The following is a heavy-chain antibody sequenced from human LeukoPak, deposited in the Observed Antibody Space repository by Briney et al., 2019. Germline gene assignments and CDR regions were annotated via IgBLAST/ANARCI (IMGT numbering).Heavy chain of an antibody. D-gene: IGHD4-23*01. J-gene: IGHJ4*02. Sequence: PGGSLRLSCAASGFTFDDYAMHWVRQAPGKGLEWVSLISGDGGSTYYADSVKGRFTISRDNSKNSLYLEMNSLRTEDTALYYCAKDAVKLRGGNSFFGYWGQGTLVTVSS. V-gene: IGHV3-43*02. CDR3: AKDAVKLRGGNSFFGY. CDR2: ISGDGGST. CDR1: GFTFDDYA.